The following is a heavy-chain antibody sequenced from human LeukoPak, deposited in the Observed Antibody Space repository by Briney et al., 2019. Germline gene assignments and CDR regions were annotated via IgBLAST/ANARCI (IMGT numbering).Heavy chain of an antibody. D-gene: IGHD2-15*01. J-gene: IGHJ5*02. CDR1: GGTFSSYA. CDR2: IIPIFGTA. V-gene: IGHV1-69*05. Sequence: SVKVSCKASGGTFSSYAISRVRQAPGQGLEWMGRIIPIFGTANYAQKFQGRVTITTDESTSTAYMELSSLRSEDTAVYYCARDKYCSGGSCYFGWFDPWGQGTLVTVSS. CDR3: ARDKYCSGGSCYFGWFDP.